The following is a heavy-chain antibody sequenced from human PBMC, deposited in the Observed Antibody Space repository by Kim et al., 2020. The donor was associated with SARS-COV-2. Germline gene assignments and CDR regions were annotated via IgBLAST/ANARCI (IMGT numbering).Heavy chain of an antibody. V-gene: IGHV4-59*01. CDR2: IYYSGST. J-gene: IGHJ6*02. Sequence: SETLSLTCTVSGGSISSYYWSWIRQPPGKGLEWIGYIYYSGSTNYNPSLKSRVTISVDTSKNQFSLKLSSVTAADTAVYYCARVTYYDILTGYYYGMDVWGQGTTVTVSS. CDR3: ARVTYYDILTGYYYGMDV. D-gene: IGHD3-9*01. CDR1: GGSISSYY.